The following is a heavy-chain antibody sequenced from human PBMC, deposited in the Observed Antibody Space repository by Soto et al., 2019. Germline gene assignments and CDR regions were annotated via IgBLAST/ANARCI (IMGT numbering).Heavy chain of an antibody. CDR3: ASSRLVELSSAYFDY. J-gene: IGHJ4*02. D-gene: IGHD3-16*02. Sequence: QVKLVQSGAEVKKPGASVKVSCKASGYTFNTYGIHWVRQARGQGLEWMGWISAYNGNTSYVRQLQGRVTMTTDTSTRTVCMDLRSLISDDPAVYYCASSRLVELSSAYFDYWGQGTLVTVSS. V-gene: IGHV1-18*01. CDR2: ISAYNGNT. CDR1: GYTFNTYG.